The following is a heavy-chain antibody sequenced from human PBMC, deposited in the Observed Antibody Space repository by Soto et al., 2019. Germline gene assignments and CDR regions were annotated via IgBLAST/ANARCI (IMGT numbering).Heavy chain of an antibody. V-gene: IGHV3-33*01. Sequence: QVQLVESGGGVVQPGRSLRLSCAASGFTFSNYGMHWVRQAPGKGLEWVAVIVKDGSLQHYGDSVKGRFTISRENSKNMLFLQMESLRAEDTAVYYCARDDDFHDNGLDYWGQGILVNVSS. CDR1: GFTFSNYG. CDR3: ARDDDFHDNGLDY. D-gene: IGHD1-1*01. J-gene: IGHJ4*02. CDR2: IVKDGSLQ.